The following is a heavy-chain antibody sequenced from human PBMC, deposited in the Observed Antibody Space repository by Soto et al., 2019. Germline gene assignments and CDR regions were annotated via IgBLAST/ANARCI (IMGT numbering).Heavy chain of an antibody. D-gene: IGHD3-3*01. V-gene: IGHV4-34*01. Sequence: SETLSLTCAVYGGSFSGYYWSWIRQPPGKGLEWIGEINHSGSTNYNPSLKSRVTISVDTSKNQFSLKLSSVTAADTTVYYCARIFVRAGWFDPWGQGTLVTVSS. J-gene: IGHJ5*02. CDR2: INHSGST. CDR3: ARIFVRAGWFDP. CDR1: GGSFSGYY.